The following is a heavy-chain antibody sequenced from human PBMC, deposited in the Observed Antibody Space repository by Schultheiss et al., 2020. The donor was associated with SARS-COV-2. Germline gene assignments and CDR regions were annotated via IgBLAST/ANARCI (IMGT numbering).Heavy chain of an antibody. J-gene: IGHJ3*02. V-gene: IGHV3-30-3*01. Sequence: GGSLRLSCAASGFTFSSYAMHWVRQAPGKGLEWVAVISYDGSNKYYADSVKGRFTISRDNSKNTLYLQMNSLRAEDTAVYYCAREETYYYGRDDAFDIWGQGTMVTGSS. CDR2: ISYDGSNK. CDR3: AREETYYYGRDDAFDI. CDR1: GFTFSSYA. D-gene: IGHD3-10*01.